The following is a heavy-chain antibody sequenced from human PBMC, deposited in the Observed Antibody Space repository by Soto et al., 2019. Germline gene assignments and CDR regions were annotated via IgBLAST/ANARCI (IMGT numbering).Heavy chain of an antibody. CDR2: ISYDGSNK. CDR1: GFTFSSYG. J-gene: IGHJ4*02. Sequence: GGSLRLSCAASGFTFSSYGMHWVRQAPGKGLEWVAVISYDGSNKYYADSVKGRFTISRDNSKNTLYLQMNSLRAEDTAVYYCAKDEVYYDSSGSESYYFDYWGQGTLVTVSS. CDR3: AKDEVYYDSSGSESYYFDY. V-gene: IGHV3-30*18. D-gene: IGHD3-22*01.